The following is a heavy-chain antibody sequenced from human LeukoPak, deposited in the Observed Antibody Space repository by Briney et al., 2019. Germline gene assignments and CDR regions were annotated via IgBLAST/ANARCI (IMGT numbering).Heavy chain of an antibody. Sequence: GESLKISCRASGYSFSNYWVGWVRQMPGKGMEYMGIIFPGDSNIRYNPSFQGQATMSVDRSTNTAYLQWSSLKASDSAMYYCARDHHCYSTSCYFDYWGQGTLVTVSS. CDR2: IFPGDSNI. V-gene: IGHV5-51*01. D-gene: IGHD2-2*01. J-gene: IGHJ4*02. CDR3: ARDHHCYSTSCYFDY. CDR1: GYSFSNYW.